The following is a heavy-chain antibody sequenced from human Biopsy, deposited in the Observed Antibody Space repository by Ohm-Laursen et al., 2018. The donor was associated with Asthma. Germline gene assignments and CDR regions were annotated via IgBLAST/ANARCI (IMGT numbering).Heavy chain of an antibody. Sequence: GSLRLSCAASGFTFSSYSMHWVRQAPGRGPEYVSFIATDGSNKFYADSVKGRFTVSRDNSKHTLYLHMTGLRADDTGVYYCVKDHSAGYYYFDDWARGPWSPSPQ. D-gene: IGHD2-21*01. CDR3: VKDHSAGYYYFDD. V-gene: IGHV3-64D*08. CDR2: IATDGSNK. J-gene: IGHJ4*02. CDR1: GFTFSSYS.